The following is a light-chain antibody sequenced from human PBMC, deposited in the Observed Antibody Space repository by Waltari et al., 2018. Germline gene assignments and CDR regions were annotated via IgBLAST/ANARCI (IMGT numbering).Light chain of an antibody. J-gene: IGLJ3*02. CDR2: EGS. Sequence: QSALTQPASVSGSPGQSITISCTGTSRDVGSYNLVSCYQQHQGKAPKLMIYEGSKRPSGVSNRFSGSKSGNTASLTISGLQAEDEADYYCCSYAGSSTSAWVFGGGTKLTVL. CDR3: CSYAGSSTSAWV. V-gene: IGLV2-23*01. CDR1: SRDVGSYNL.